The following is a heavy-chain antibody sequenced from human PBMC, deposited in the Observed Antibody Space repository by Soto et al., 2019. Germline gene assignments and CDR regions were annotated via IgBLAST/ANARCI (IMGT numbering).Heavy chain of an antibody. J-gene: IGHJ3*02. V-gene: IGHV3-21*01. CDR2: ISSSSSYI. Sequence: GVSLRLSCAAAGFTFSSYSRNWVRQAPGKGLEWVSSISSSSSYIYYADSVKGRFTISRDNAKNSLYLQMNSLRAEDTAVYYCASPPPRNDEDAFDIWGQGTMVTVSS. CDR1: GFTFSSYS. CDR3: ASPPPRNDEDAFDI.